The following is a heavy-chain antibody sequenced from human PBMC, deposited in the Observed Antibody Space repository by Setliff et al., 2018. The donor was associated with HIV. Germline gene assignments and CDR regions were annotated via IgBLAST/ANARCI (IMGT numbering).Heavy chain of an antibody. Sequence: SETLSLTCAVYGGSFSGYYWSWIRQPPGKGLEWIGEINQSGSTNSNPSLKSRVTISVDTSKNQFSLKLSSVTAADTAVYYCARDSGEVGAGQFFDYWGQGTLVTVSS. J-gene: IGHJ4*02. CDR2: INQSGST. CDR1: GGSFSGYY. V-gene: IGHV4-34*01. CDR3: ARDSGEVGAGQFFDY. D-gene: IGHD3-10*01.